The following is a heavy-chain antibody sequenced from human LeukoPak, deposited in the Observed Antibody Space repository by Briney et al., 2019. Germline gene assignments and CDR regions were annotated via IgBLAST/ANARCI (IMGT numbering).Heavy chain of an antibody. D-gene: IGHD1-26*01. J-gene: IGHJ4*02. V-gene: IGHV4-61*02. CDR3: AKSGSYHPLYFDY. CDR2: IYTSGST. Sequence: PSQTLSLTCTVSGGSISSGSYYWSWIRQPAGKGLEWIGRIYTSGSTNYNPSLKSRVTISVDTSKNQFSLKLSSVTAADTAVYYCAKSGSYHPLYFDYWGQGTLVTVSS. CDR1: GGSISSGSYY.